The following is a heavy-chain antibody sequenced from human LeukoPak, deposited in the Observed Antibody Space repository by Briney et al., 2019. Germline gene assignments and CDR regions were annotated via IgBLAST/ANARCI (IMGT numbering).Heavy chain of an antibody. D-gene: IGHD2-21*02. CDR3: ARDRTGGGDFHHY. CDR2: IWYDGRNK. V-gene: IGHV3-33*01. J-gene: IGHJ4*02. CDR1: GFTFSNYG. Sequence: GGSLRLSCAASGFTFSNYGMHWVSQAPGKGLEWVAVIWYDGRNKYYGDSVKGRFTISRDNSKNMLYLQMFSLTAEDTVVYYCARDRTGGGDFHHYWGQGTLVTVSS.